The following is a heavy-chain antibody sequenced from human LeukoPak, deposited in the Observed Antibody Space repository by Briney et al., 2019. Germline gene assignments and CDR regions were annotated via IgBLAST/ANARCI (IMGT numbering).Heavy chain of an antibody. CDR3: ARGSLQLWHNYFDY. CDR1: GFTVSSNY. D-gene: IGHD5-18*01. Sequence: GGSLRLSCAASGFTVSSNYMSWVRQAPGKGLEWVSVIYSGGSTYYADSVKGRFTISRDNSKNTLYLQMNSLRAEDTAVYYCARGSLQLWHNYFDYWGQGTLVTVSS. J-gene: IGHJ4*02. CDR2: IYSGGST. V-gene: IGHV3-53*05.